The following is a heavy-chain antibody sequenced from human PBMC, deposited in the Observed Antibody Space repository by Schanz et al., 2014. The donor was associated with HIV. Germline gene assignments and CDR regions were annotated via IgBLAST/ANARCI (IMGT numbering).Heavy chain of an antibody. J-gene: IGHJ4*02. V-gene: IGHV1-18*01. Sequence: QVQLLQSGAEVKKPGASVRVSCKASGYTFVNYDISWVRQAPGQGFEYVGTVSVNNGKTQYAPKFQGRVTLNADTSPRTVYLDIRPLRSDDTAVYYCARVNKDIGGYYFDYWGQGTLVTVSS. CDR2: VSVNNGKT. CDR3: ARVNKDIGGYYFDY. CDR1: GYTFVNYD. D-gene: IGHD2-15*01.